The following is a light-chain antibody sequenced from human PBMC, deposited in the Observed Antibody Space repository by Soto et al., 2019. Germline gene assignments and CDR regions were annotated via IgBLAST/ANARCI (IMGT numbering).Light chain of an antibody. CDR3: SSYTSSSTFGV. J-gene: IGLJ1*01. Sequence: QSALTQPASVSGSPGQSITISCTGTSSDVGGYNYVSWYQQHPGKAPKLMIYDVSNRPSGVSNRFSGSKAGNTASLTITGLQAEDEADYYCSSYTSSSTFGVFGTGTKVT. CDR2: DVS. CDR1: SSDVGGYNY. V-gene: IGLV2-14*01.